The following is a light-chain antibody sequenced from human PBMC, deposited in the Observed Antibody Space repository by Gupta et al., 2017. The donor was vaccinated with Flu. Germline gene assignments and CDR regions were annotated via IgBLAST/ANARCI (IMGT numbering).Light chain of an antibody. CDR2: GTS. CDR3: QQYSYSPPSSFT. CDR1: QSVSSNY. J-gene: IGKJ3*01. Sequence: EIVLTQSPGTLSLSPGERVTLSCRASQSVSSNYLAWYQQKPGQPPRLLIYGTSSRATGIPDRFSGSGSGTDFTLTISRLEPEDFAVYYCQQYSYSPPSSFTFGPGTKVDIK. V-gene: IGKV3-20*01.